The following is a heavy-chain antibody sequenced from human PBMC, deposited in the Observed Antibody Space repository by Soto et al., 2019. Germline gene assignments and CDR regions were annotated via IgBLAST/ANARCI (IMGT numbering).Heavy chain of an antibody. J-gene: IGHJ3*02. CDR3: ARARADDAFDI. CDR1: AYTFTSYG. V-gene: IGHV1-18*01. CDR2: XSAXNXXX. Sequence: ASVNVSCKAAAYTFTSYGISSVRQAPGQGLEWXGXXSAXNXXXNXXXXRQGRVTMNTDTSTRKAYIERRSLRSHDTAVYYCARARADDAFDIWGQGTMATVSS.